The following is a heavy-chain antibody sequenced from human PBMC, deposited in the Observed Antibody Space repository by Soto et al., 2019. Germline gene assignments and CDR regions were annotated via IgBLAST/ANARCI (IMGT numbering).Heavy chain of an antibody. Sequence: PSETPSLTFTVSGGSITNYYWSWIRQPPGKELEWTAYVYNSGSTNSNPSLKSRVTTSVDTSKNQLSLKLSSVTAADTAVYYCARDRTVGVTRSLQIWGLGTMVTVSS. CDR3: ARDRTVGVTRSLQI. CDR2: VYNSGST. J-gene: IGHJ3*02. D-gene: IGHD1-26*01. CDR1: GGSITNYY. V-gene: IGHV4-59*01.